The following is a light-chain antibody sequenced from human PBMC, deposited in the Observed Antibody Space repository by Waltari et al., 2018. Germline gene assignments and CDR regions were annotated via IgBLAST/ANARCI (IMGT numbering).Light chain of an antibody. J-gene: IGLJ3*02. CDR2: EVS. CDR1: SRDIGGYNY. V-gene: IGLV2-14*03. CDR3: GSYTSSSSLDVV. Sequence: QSALTQPPSVSGSPGQSTTLPCTGTSRDIGGYNYVSWYQQHPGKAPKVIIYEVSKRPSGVSHRFSGSKSGNTASLTISGLQADDEADYYCGSYTSSSSLDVVFGGGTELTVL.